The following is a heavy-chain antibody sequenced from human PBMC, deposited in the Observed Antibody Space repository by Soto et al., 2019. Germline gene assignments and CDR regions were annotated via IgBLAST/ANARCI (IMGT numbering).Heavy chain of an antibody. CDR1: GYTFSNYG. Sequence: QVQLVQSGAEVKNPGASVKVSCKASGYTFSNYGISWVRQAPGQGLEWMGWISPYNGNTKYTQKFQGRVTMTTDTSTSTAYMELRSLRSDDTAVFYCARVFDSGSYIAFDTWGQGTMVTVSS. CDR2: ISPYNGNT. J-gene: IGHJ3*02. CDR3: ARVFDSGSYIAFDT. D-gene: IGHD3-10*01. V-gene: IGHV1-18*01.